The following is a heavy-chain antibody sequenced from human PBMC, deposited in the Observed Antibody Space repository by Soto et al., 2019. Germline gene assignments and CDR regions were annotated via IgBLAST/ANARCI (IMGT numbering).Heavy chain of an antibody. V-gene: IGHV4-31*03. CDR3: ARGFYDDCSSTSCYNYYYYYMDV. CDR1: GGSISSGGYY. J-gene: IGHJ6*03. D-gene: IGHD2-2*02. Sequence: SETLSLTCTVSGGSISSGGYYWSWIRQHPRKGLELIGYIYYSGSTYYNPSRKSRVTISVDTSKNQFSLKLSSVTAADTAVYYCARGFYDDCSSTSCYNYYYYYMDVWGKGTTVTVSS. CDR2: IYYSGST.